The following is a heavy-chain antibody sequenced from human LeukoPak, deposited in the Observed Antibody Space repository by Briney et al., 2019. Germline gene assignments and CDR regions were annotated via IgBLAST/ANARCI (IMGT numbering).Heavy chain of an antibody. CDR2: IYSSGST. J-gene: IGHJ3*02. CDR3: ARSDGYGLVGI. CDR1: GVSISSGSNY. D-gene: IGHD3-10*01. V-gene: IGHV4-39*07. Sequence: SETLSLTCSVSGVSISSGSNYWGWIRQPPGKTLEWIGSIYSSGSTHYNPSLKSRVIILIDTAKNHFSLNLRPATAADTAVYYCARSDGYGLVGIWGQGTMVTVSS.